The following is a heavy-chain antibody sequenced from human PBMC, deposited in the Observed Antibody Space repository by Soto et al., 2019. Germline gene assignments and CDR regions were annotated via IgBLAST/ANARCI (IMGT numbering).Heavy chain of an antibody. CDR2: IIPIFGTA. V-gene: IGHV1-69*01. J-gene: IGHJ6*02. Sequence: QVQLVQSGAEVKKPGSSVKVSCKASGGTFSSYAISWVRQAPGQGLEWMGGIIPIFGTANYAQKFQGRVTITADESTSTADMELSSLRSEDTAVYYCASSVVTSNRYYYYYGMDVWGQGTTVTVSS. CDR3: ASSVVTSNRYYYYYGMDV. D-gene: IGHD4-4*01. CDR1: GGTFSSYA.